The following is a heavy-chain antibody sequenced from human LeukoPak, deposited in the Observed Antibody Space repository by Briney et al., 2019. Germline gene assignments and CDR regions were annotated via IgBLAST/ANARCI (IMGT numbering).Heavy chain of an antibody. J-gene: IGHJ4*02. CDR1: GYTFTTYY. V-gene: IGHV1-46*01. CDR3: ARDYHGSGSLTTFDY. CDR2: INPSGGST. D-gene: IGHD3-10*01. Sequence: GASVKVSCKASGYTFTTYYMHWVRQAPGQGLEWMGIINPSGGSTTYAQNFQGRVTMTRDTSTSTVYMELSSLRSEDTAVYYCARDYHGSGSLTTFDYWGQGTLVTVSS.